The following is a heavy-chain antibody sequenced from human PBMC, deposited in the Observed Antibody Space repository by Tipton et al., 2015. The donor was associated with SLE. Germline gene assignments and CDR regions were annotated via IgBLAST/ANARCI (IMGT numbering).Heavy chain of an antibody. CDR2: MNPNSGNT. V-gene: IGHV1-8*03. D-gene: IGHD6-13*01. CDR3: ARGRGSSSSMGGDY. CDR1: GYTFTTYD. J-gene: IGHJ4*02. Sequence: QLVQSGAEVKKPGASVKVSCKASGYTFTTYDINWVRQATGQGLEWMGWMNPNSGNTGYAQKFQGRVTITMNTSISTAYMELSSLRSEDTAVYYCARGRGSSSSMGGDYWGQGTLVTVSS.